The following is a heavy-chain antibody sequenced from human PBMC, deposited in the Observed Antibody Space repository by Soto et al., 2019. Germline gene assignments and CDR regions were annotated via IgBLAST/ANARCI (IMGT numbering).Heavy chain of an antibody. D-gene: IGHD3-22*01. CDR3: ARMGVNYYDSSGFFGAFDI. CDR1: GGSISSSSYY. V-gene: IGHV4-39*01. J-gene: IGHJ3*02. CDR2: IYYSGST. Sequence: QLQLQESGPGLVKPSETLSLTCTVSGGSISSSSYYWGWIRQPPGKGLEWIGSIYYSGSTYYNPSLKSRVTISVDTSKNQSSLKLSSVTAADTAVYYCARMGVNYYDSSGFFGAFDIWGQGTMVTVSS.